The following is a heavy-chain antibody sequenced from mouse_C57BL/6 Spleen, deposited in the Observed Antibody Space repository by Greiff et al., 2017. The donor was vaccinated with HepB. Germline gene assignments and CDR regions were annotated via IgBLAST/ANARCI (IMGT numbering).Heavy chain of an antibody. CDR2: IYPGDGDT. CDR1: GYAFSSSW. J-gene: IGHJ1*03. V-gene: IGHV1-82*01. CDR3: AREGVDRDFEV. Sequence: VQLQQSGPELVKPGASVKISCKASGYAFSSSWMNWVKQRPGKGLEWIGRIYPGDGDTNYNGKFKGKATLTADKSSSTAYMQLSSLTSEDSAVYFCAREGVDRDFEVWGTGTTVTVSS.